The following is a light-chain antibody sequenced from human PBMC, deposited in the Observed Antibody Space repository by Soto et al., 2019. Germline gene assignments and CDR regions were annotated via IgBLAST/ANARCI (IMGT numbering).Light chain of an antibody. J-gene: IGKJ1*01. Sequence: DIVMTQSPDPLAVSLGERATINCKSSQSVLYSSNNKNYLAWYQHKPGQPPKLLIYWASTRESGVPGRFSGSGSGTDFTLNISSLQAEDVAVYYCQQYYSTPWTFGQGTKLEIK. V-gene: IGKV4-1*01. CDR3: QQYYSTPWT. CDR1: QSVLYSSNNKNY. CDR2: WAS.